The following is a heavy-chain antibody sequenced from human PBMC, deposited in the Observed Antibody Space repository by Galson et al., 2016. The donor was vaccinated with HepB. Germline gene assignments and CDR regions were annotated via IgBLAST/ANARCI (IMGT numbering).Heavy chain of an antibody. CDR3: ARLGYYYGMDV. J-gene: IGHJ6*02. V-gene: IGHV1-3*01. Sequence: SVKVSCKASGYTFTASAMHWVRQAPGQRLEWMGWLNVVNGDTKSSHKLQGRVTITRDTSASTAYMELSSLTSEDTAVYYCARLGYYYGMDVWGQGTTVTVSS. D-gene: IGHD1-26*01. CDR1: GYTFTASA. CDR2: LNVVNGDT.